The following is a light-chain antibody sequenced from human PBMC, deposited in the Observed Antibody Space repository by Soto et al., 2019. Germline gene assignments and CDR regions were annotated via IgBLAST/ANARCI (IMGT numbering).Light chain of an antibody. V-gene: IGKV1-9*01. CDR1: QGISSF. Sequence: DIQLTQSPSFLSAAVGDRVTLTCRASQGISSFLAWYQQKPGKAPKLLISAASTLQSGVPSRLSGSGSGTEVTLTISSLQTEDFATYYCQQLNTHPYTFVQVTKLEIK. CDR2: AAS. J-gene: IGKJ2*01. CDR3: QQLNTHPYT.